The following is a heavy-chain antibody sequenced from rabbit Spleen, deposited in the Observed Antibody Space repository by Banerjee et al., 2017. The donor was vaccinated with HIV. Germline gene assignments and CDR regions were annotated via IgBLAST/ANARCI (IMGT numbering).Heavy chain of an antibody. CDR3: ARGGGL. J-gene: IGHJ4*01. CDR2: IDPVFGSA. Sequence: QQVEESGGGLVQPGGSLTLTCTASGFTLRTVHYMCWVRQAPGKGLEWIGYIDPVFGSAYYASWVNGRFSISRENTQNTVSLQLNSLTAADTATYFCARGGGLWGPGTLVTVS. V-gene: IGHV1S7*01. CDR1: GFTLRTVHY.